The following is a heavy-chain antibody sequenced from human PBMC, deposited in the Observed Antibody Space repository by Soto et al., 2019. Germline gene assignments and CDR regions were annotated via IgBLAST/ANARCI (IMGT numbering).Heavy chain of an antibody. Sequence: GGSLRLSCVVSGFTGSYMTWVRQAPGKGLEWVSFIHSDGNTFYADTVKGRFTISGDKSKNTVSLQMNSLRAEDTAVYFCVRAGVAPYYYYGMDVWGQGTTVTVSS. CDR3: VRAGVAPYYYYGMDV. CDR2: IHSDGNT. J-gene: IGHJ6*02. CDR1: GFTGSY. V-gene: IGHV3-66*01. D-gene: IGHD2-8*01.